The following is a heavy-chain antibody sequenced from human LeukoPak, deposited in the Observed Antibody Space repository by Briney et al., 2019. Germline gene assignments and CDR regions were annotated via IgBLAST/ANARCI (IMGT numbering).Heavy chain of an antibody. V-gene: IGHV5-51*01. CDR2: IYPGDSDT. J-gene: IGHJ5*02. D-gene: IGHD3-22*01. Sequence: GESLKITCKGSGYSFTSSWIGWVRQMPGKGLEWMGIIYPGDSDTRYSPSFQGQVTISADKSISTAYLQWSSLKASDTAMYYCARLLSYYDSSEDWFDPWGQGTLVTVSS. CDR3: ARLLSYYDSSEDWFDP. CDR1: GYSFTSSW.